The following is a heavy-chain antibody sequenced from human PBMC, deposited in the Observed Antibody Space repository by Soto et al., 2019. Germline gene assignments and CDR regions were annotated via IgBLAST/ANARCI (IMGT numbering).Heavy chain of an antibody. Sequence: QVQLQESGPGLVKPSETLSLTCTVSGGSISSYYWSWIRQPPGKGLEWIGYIYYSGSTNYNPSLKSRVTISVDTSKNQFSLKLSSVTAADTAVYYCARERCSSTSCYFPYWGQGTLVTVSS. CDR1: GGSISSYY. V-gene: IGHV4-59*01. J-gene: IGHJ4*02. D-gene: IGHD2-2*01. CDR2: IYYSGST. CDR3: ARERCSSTSCYFPY.